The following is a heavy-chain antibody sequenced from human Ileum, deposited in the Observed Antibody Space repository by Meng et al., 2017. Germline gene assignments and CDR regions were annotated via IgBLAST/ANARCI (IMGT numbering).Heavy chain of an antibody. CDR1: GAFVSSGSYH. Sequence: SETLSLTCTVSGAFVSSGSYHWSWIRQPPGKGLEWVGCTYNSGINKYNPSLESRVTISRDTSKNQFPLKLTSATAADTAVYYCAAYFGSAGGRGYWGQGALVTVSS. J-gene: IGHJ4*02. V-gene: IGHV4-61*01. CDR3: AAYFGSAGGRGY. D-gene: IGHD2-15*01. CDR2: TYNSGIN.